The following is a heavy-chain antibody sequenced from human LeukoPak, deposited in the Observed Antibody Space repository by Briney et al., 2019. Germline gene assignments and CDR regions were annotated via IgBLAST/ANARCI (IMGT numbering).Heavy chain of an antibody. J-gene: IGHJ4*02. D-gene: IGHD2-15*01. Sequence: GGSLRLSCAASGFTFSSYSMNWVRQAPGKGLEWVSYISSSSSTIYYADSVKGRFTISRDNAKNSLYLQMNSLRAEDTAVYYCARGTVAVGSGHGDYWGQGTLVTVSS. V-gene: IGHV3-48*04. CDR1: GFTFSSYS. CDR3: ARGTVAVGSGHGDY. CDR2: ISSSSSTI.